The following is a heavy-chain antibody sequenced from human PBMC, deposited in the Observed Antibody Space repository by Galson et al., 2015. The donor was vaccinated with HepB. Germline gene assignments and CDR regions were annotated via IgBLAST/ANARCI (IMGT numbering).Heavy chain of an antibody. CDR2: ISSTSTYI. D-gene: IGHD3/OR15-3a*01. CDR3: ARDFLTSRWTGVYNWFDP. V-gene: IGHV3-21*01. CDR1: GFTFNSYS. J-gene: IGHJ5*02. Sequence: SLRLSCAASGFTFNSYSMNWVRQAPGKGLEWVSSISSTSTYIYYADSVTGRFTISRDNAKKSLYLQMNSLRAEDTAIYYCARDFLTSRWTGVYNWFDPWGQGTLVTVSS.